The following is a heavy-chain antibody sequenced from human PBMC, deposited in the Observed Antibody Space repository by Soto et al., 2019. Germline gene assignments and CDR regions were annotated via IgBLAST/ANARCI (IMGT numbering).Heavy chain of an antibody. CDR3: AKQRAGYGSGSDTFYFDF. CDR2: ISSSGSTI. V-gene: IGHV3-48*03. J-gene: IGHJ4*02. D-gene: IGHD3-10*01. Sequence: PGGSLRLSCAASGFTFSSYEMNWVRQAPGKGLEWVSYISSSGSTIYHADSVKGRFTISRDNAKNSLYLQMNSLRAEDTAVYYCAKQRAGYGSGSDTFYFDFWGQGTLVTVSS. CDR1: GFTFSSYE.